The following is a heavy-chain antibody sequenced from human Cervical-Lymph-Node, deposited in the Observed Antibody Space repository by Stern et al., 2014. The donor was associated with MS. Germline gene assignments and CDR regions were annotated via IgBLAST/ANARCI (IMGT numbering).Heavy chain of an antibody. J-gene: IGHJ4*02. V-gene: IGHV1-69*01. Sequence: MQLVESGAEVKKPGSSVKVSCKTSGGTFSSNAINWVRQAPGQGLEWMGGIIPLFGTANFAQKFQGRVTITADESTSTAYMELSSLRSEDTAVYYCARLDPAYYFDYWGQGTLVTVSS. CDR1: GGTFSSNA. CDR3: ARLDPAYYFDY. D-gene: IGHD2-2*01. CDR2: IIPLFGTA.